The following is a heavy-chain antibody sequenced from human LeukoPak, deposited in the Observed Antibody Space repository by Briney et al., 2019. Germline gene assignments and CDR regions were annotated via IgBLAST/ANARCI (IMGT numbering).Heavy chain of an antibody. D-gene: IGHD6-13*01. CDR1: GFTFSSYA. V-gene: IGHV3-23*01. CDR2: ISGSGGST. CDR3: AKGIAAVEGFDY. Sequence: GSLRLSCAASGFTFSSYAMSWVRQAPGKGLEWVSGISGSGGSTNYADSVKGRFTISRDNSKNTLYLQMNSLRAEDTAVYYCAKGIAAVEGFDYWGQGTLVSVSS. J-gene: IGHJ4*02.